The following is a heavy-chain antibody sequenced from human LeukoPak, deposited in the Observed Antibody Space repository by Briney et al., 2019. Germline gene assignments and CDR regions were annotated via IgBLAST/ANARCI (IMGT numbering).Heavy chain of an antibody. CDR3: ARDHVLLWFGELYSYGMDV. Sequence: SETLSLTCTVPGGSISSGDYYWSWIRQPPGKGLEWIGYIYYSGSTYYNPSLKSRVTISVDTSKNQFSLKLSSVTAADTAVYYCARDHVLLWFGELYSYGMDVWGKGTTVTVSS. CDR2: IYYSGST. D-gene: IGHD3-10*01. J-gene: IGHJ6*04. CDR1: GGSISSGDYY. V-gene: IGHV4-30-4*01.